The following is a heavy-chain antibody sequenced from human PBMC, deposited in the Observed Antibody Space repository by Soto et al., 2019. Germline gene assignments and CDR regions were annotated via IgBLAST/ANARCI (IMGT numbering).Heavy chain of an antibody. J-gene: IGHJ4*02. CDR1: GAAFYSYT. D-gene: IGHD6-6*01. CDR2: MIPVFGKV. CDR3: VCHVKIAPRPTLGY. Sequence: QVHLVQSGAEVRKPGSSMRVSCKASGAAFYSYTFTWVRQAPGQGLEWVGRMIPVFGKVKSAPTFQDRVSLTADKSTSTVFMELRSLRSDDTALYYCVCHVKIAPRPTLGYWVQGSLITVSS. V-gene: IGHV1-69*02.